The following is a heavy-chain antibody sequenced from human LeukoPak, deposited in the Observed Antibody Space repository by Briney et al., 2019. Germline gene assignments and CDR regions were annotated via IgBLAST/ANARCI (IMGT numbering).Heavy chain of an antibody. CDR3: ARDRPWEYYDSSGYVRSYYFDY. J-gene: IGHJ4*02. CDR1: GDSISSGAYY. Sequence: SQTLSLTCTVSGDSISSGAYYWSWIRQHPGKGLEWIGYMYTSGTTYYNPSLKSRVTISIDTSKNQFSLKLSSVTAADTAVYYCARDRPWEYYDSSGYVRSYYFDYWGQGTLVTVSS. D-gene: IGHD3-22*01. CDR2: MYTSGTT. V-gene: IGHV4-31*03.